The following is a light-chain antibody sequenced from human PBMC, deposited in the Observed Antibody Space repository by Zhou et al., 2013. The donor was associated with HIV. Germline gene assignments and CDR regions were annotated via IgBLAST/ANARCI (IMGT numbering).Light chain of an antibody. CDR3: HQCAFSPLT. V-gene: IGKV3-20*01. CDR2: GAS. Sequence: EIVLTQSPDTLSLSPGERVTLSCRAGQSVSGNYLAWYQQKPGQSPRLLIYGASSRVTGIPDRFSGSGSGTDFTLTISTLEPEDFAVYYCHQCAFSPLTFGGGTKVEIK. J-gene: IGKJ4*01. CDR1: QSVSGNY.